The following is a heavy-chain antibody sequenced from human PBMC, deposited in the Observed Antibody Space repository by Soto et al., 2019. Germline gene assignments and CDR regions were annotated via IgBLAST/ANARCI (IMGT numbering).Heavy chain of an antibody. D-gene: IGHD3-10*01. Sequence: PGESLKISCKGSGYSFTSYWIGWVRQMPGKGLEWMGIIYPGDSDTRYSPSFQGQVTISADKSISTAYLQWSSLKASDTAMYYCATLYGSGSYYTPFDYWGQGTLVTVSS. V-gene: IGHV5-51*01. CDR1: GYSFTSYW. CDR3: ATLYGSGSYYTPFDY. J-gene: IGHJ4*02. CDR2: IYPGDSDT.